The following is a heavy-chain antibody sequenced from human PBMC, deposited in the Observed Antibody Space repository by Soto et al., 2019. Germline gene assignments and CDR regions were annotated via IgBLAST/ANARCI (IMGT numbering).Heavy chain of an antibody. D-gene: IGHD3-10*01. J-gene: IGHJ4*02. CDR1: GFTFSNYG. V-gene: IGHV3-33*01. CDR2: IWFDGSNK. Sequence: GGSLRLSCAASGFTFSNYGMHWVRQAPGKGLEWVAVIWFDGSNKYYADSVTGRFTISRDNSKNTLFVQMNSLRAEDTAVYYCARDPSHGSGSYLDYWGQGTLVTVS. CDR3: ARDPSHGSGSYLDY.